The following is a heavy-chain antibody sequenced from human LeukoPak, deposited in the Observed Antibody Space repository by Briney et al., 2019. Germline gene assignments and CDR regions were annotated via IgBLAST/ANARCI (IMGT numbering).Heavy chain of an antibody. CDR3: ARDGYSGSDAL. CDR1: GGSISTYY. Sequence: SETLSLTCTVSGGSISTYYWSWIRQPPGKGLEWIGYIYHSGSTNYNPSLKSRVTISVDTSQNQFSLNLSSVTAADTAIYYCARDGYSGSDALWGQGTLATVSS. V-gene: IGHV4-59*01. D-gene: IGHD5-12*01. CDR2: IYHSGST. J-gene: IGHJ4*02.